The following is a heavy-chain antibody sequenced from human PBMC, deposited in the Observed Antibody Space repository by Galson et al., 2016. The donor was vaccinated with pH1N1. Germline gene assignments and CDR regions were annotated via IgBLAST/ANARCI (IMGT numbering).Heavy chain of an antibody. CDR1: GYTFTNYG. CDR3: ARDVRISLWLPDF. V-gene: IGHV1-18*01. Sequence: PVKVSCKASGYTFTNYGITWVRQAPGQGLEWMAWMSAYNGNANYAQKFQGRATMATDTSTNTAYMELRNLTSDDTAVYYCARDVRISLWLPDFWGQGTLVTVSS. D-gene: IGHD5-18*01. J-gene: IGHJ4*02. CDR2: MSAYNGNA.